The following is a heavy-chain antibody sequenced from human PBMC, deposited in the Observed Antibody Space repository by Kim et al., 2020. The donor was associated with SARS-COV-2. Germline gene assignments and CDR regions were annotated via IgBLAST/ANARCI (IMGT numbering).Heavy chain of an antibody. D-gene: IGHD2-8*01. CDR2: ISAYNGNT. J-gene: IGHJ4*02. CDR1: GYTFTSYG. Sequence: ASVKVSCKASGYTFTSYGISWVRQAPGQGLEWMGWISAYNGNTNYAQKLQGRVTMTTDTSTSTAYMELRSLRSDDTAVYYCARTRGMVSPQEALDYWGQGTLVTVSS. CDR3: ARTRGMVSPQEALDY. V-gene: IGHV1-18*01.